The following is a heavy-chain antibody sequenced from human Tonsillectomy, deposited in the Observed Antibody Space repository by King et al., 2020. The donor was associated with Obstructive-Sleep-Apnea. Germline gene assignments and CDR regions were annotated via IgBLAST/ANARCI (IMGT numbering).Heavy chain of an antibody. D-gene: IGHD3-10*01. CDR2: ISYDEINK. J-gene: IGHJ6*02. V-gene: IGHV3-30-3*01. CDR1: GFTFSTYA. Sequence: VQLVESGGGVVQPGRSLRLSCGASGFTFSTYAMHWVRQAPGKGLEWVAVISYDEINKYYADSVMGRFTISRDNSKNTLYLQLNSLGAEDTAVYYCARVHGFKMTMVRGVKNYYYYGMDVWGQGTTVTVSS. CDR3: ARVHGFKMTMVRGVKNYYYYGMDV.